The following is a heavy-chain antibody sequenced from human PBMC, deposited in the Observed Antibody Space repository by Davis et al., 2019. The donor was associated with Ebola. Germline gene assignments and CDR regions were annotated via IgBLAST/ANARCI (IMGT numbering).Heavy chain of an antibody. V-gene: IGHV5-51*01. CDR1: GYSFTSYW. J-gene: IGHJ4*02. Sequence: PGGSLRLSCKGSGYSFTSYWIGWVRQMPGKGLEWMGIIYPGDSDTRYSPSLQGQVTISADKSITTAYLQWSSLKASDTAMYYCVRYVAGTGRYFDYWGQGTLVTVSS. CDR2: IYPGDSDT. CDR3: VRYVAGTGRYFDY. D-gene: IGHD6-19*01.